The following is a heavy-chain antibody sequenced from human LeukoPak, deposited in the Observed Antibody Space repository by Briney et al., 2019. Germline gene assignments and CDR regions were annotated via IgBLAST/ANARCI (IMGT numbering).Heavy chain of an antibody. CDR1: GFTFDDYD. V-gene: IGHV3-9*01. Sequence: GGSLRLSCAASGFTFDDYDMHWVRHAPGKGLEWVSGISWNGGSMVYADSVKGRFTISRDNAKNSLYLQMNSLRAEDTALYYCAKDIGGIVGATTSFDYWGQESLVTVSS. CDR2: ISWNGGSM. J-gene: IGHJ4*02. D-gene: IGHD1-26*01. CDR3: AKDIGGIVGATTSFDY.